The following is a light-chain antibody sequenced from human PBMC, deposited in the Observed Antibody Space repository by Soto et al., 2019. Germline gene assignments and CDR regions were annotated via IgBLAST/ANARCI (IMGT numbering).Light chain of an antibody. V-gene: IGLV2-11*01. CDR2: DVS. CDR3: CSYASSSMI. CDR1: SSDVGVYNY. J-gene: IGLJ2*01. Sequence: QSALTQPRSVSGSPGQSVTISCTGTSSDVGVYNYVSWYQQHPGKAPKLMIYDVSERPSGVPDRFSGSKSGNTASLTISGLQAEDEADYYCCSYASSSMIFGGGTKVTVL.